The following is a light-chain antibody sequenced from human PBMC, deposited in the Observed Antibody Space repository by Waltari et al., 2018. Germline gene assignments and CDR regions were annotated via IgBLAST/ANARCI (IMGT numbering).Light chain of an antibody. V-gene: IGKV1-39*01. CDR2: GSS. CDR1: QRISSY. CDR3: QQAYNRIT. J-gene: IGKJ3*01. Sequence: DIQITQSPSFLSASVADSVTITCRASQRISSYLNWYQQQAGKGPKLLIYGSSSLQSGVPSRFSGTGSGTDFTLTINGLQPEDFATYYCQQAYNRITFGPGTTVDFK.